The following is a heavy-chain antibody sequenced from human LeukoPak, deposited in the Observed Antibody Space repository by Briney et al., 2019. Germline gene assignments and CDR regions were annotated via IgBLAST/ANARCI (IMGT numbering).Heavy chain of an antibody. V-gene: IGHV3-66*01. Sequence: GGSLRLSCAASGFTVSNNYMSWVRQAAGKGLEWVSAIYSGGGTYYADSVRGRFTISRDNSKNTLYLQMNSLRAEDTAVYYCAAEHCGAQGNFDLWGRGTLVTVSS. CDR2: IYSGGGT. CDR3: AAEHCGAQGNFDL. CDR1: GFTVSNNY. D-gene: IGHD2-21*01. J-gene: IGHJ2*01.